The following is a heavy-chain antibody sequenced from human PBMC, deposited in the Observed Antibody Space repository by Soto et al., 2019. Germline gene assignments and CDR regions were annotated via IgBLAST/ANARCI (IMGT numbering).Heavy chain of an antibody. CDR1: GGSISRYY. CDR2: IYYSGST. V-gene: IGHV4-59*01. J-gene: IGHJ3*02. Sequence: SETLSLTCXVSGGSISRYYWSWIWQPPGKGLEWIGYIYYSGSTNYNPSLKPRVTLSVDTSKNQFSLKLSSVTAADTAVYYCANDAFDIWGQGTMVTVSS. CDR3: ANDAFDI.